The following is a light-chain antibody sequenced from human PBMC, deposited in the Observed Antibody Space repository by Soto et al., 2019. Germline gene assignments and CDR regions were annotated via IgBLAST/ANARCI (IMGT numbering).Light chain of an antibody. V-gene: IGLV2-14*01. Sequence: QSALTQPASVSGSPGQSITISCTGTSSDVGGYNYVSWYQQQPGKAPKLMIYEVSNRPSGVSNRFSGSKSGNTASLTISGLPAEDEAYYYCSSYTSSSTYVFGTGTKLTVL. CDR2: EVS. CDR3: SSYTSSSTYV. CDR1: SSDVGGYNY. J-gene: IGLJ1*01.